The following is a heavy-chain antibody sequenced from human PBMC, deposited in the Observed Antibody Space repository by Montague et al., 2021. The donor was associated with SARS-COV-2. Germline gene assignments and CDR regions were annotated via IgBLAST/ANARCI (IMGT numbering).Heavy chain of an antibody. J-gene: IGHJ3*01. CDR2: TCYTGNT. D-gene: IGHD3-22*01. V-gene: IGHV4-39*02. Sequence: SETLSLTCTVSGGSITNNIDYWAWIRQPPGKGLEWIGSTCYTGNTYYNPSLKSRATISVVTSKNHFTLKLSSVTAAETAVYYCARLKRYFDSSGSPSAFDFWGQGTKVTVSS. CDR1: GGSITNNIDY. CDR3: ARLKRYFDSSGSPSAFDF.